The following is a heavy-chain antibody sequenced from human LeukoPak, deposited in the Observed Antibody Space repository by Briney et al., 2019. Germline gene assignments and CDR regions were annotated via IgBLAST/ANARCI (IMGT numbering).Heavy chain of an antibody. D-gene: IGHD4-17*01. J-gene: IGHJ3*02. CDR2: ISYTGRN. CDR3: ARDPTTVTKGFDI. V-gene: IGHV4-59*11. CDR1: DASFSSHY. Sequence: SETLSLTCIVSDASFSSHYWTWIRQPPGKGLEWIGYISYTGRNNYNPSLKSRVTISVDTSKNQFSLKLSSVTAADTAVYYCARDPTTVTKGFDIWGQGTMVTVSS.